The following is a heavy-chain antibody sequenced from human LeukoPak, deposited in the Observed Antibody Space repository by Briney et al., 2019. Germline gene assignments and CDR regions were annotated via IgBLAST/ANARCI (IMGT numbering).Heavy chain of an antibody. Sequence: TGGSLRLSCAASGFTVSSNYMSWVRQAPGKGLEWVSAISGSGGSTYYADSVKGRFTISRDNSKNTLYLQMNSLRAEDTAVYYCAKGGRSVYGSGSINDYWGQGTLVTVSS. CDR3: AKGGRSVYGSGSINDY. CDR1: GFTVSSNY. V-gene: IGHV3-23*01. D-gene: IGHD3-10*01. CDR2: ISGSGGST. J-gene: IGHJ4*02.